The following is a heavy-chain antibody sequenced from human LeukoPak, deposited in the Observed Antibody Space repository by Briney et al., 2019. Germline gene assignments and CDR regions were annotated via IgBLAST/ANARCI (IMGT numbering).Heavy chain of an antibody. CDR2: FSGCGGSS. V-gene: IGHV3-23*01. Sequence: GGAVTLSCPGSGWILISYALNELGQAASRGVAWVSSFSGCGGSSYYVDSVKVRFTISKDKSKITMYLQMNSQRAEDTAVYYCAKDLGMQVWFPLWGQGTLVTVSS. CDR3: AKDLGMQVWFPL. D-gene: IGHD5-18*01. J-gene: IGHJ4*02. CDR1: GWILISYA.